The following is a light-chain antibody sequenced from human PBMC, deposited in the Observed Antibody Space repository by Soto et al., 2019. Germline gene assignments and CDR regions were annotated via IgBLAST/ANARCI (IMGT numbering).Light chain of an antibody. J-gene: IGKJ3*01. CDR3: QQYGRS. CDR1: QSVSSSY. CDR2: RTS. V-gene: IGKV3-20*01. Sequence: EIVLTQSPGTLSLSPGERATLSCRASQSVSSSYLAWYQQKPGQAPRLLIYRTSNRATGIPDRFSGSGSGTDFTLTISRLEPEDFAVYYCQQYGRSFGPGTKVDIK.